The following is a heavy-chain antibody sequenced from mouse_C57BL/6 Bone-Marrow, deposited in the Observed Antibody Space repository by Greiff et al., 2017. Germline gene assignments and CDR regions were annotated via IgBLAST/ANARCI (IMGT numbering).Heavy chain of an antibody. CDR3: TRVLRGFAY. CDR2: IDPETGGT. Sequence: QVQLQQSGAELVRPGASVTLSCKASGYTFTDYEMHWVKQTPVHGLEWIGAIDPETGGTAYKQKFKGKAILTADKSSSTAFMELRSLTSEDSAVYYCTRVLRGFAYWGQGTLVTVSA. V-gene: IGHV1-15*01. CDR1: GYTFTDYE. J-gene: IGHJ3*01. D-gene: IGHD1-1*01.